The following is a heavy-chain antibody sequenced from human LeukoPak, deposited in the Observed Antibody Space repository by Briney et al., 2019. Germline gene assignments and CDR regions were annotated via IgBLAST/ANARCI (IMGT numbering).Heavy chain of an antibody. CDR2: IHHNGTR. Sequence: SETLSLTCGVSVGSINSGNWWTWVRQSPGKGLEWIGEIHHNGTRNYNPSLKSRVTISVDTSKNQFSLKLSSVTAADTAVYYCARDGGRDSGSYYEDYWGQGTLVTVSS. D-gene: IGHD1-26*01. CDR3: ARDGGRDSGSYYEDY. V-gene: IGHV4/OR15-8*01. CDR1: VGSINSGNW. J-gene: IGHJ4*02.